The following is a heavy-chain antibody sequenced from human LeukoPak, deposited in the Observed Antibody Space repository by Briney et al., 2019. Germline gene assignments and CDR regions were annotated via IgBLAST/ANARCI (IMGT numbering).Heavy chain of an antibody. CDR3: AKSGSTNPYYYGSGTDPPDY. D-gene: IGHD3-10*01. CDR2: ISWNSGSI. Sequence: GRSVRLSCAASGFTFDDYAMHWVRQAPGKGLEGVSGISWNSGSIGYADSVKGRFTISRDNAKNSLYLQMNSLRAEDTALYYCAKSGSTNPYYYGSGTDPPDYWGQGTLVTVSS. CDR1: GFTFDDYA. J-gene: IGHJ4*02. V-gene: IGHV3-9*01.